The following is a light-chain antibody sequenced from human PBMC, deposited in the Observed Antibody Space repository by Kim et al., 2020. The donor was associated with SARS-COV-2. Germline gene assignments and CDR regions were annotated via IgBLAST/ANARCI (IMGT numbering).Light chain of an antibody. CDR2: NAS. J-gene: IGKJ1*01. CDR3: QQYNSAFWT. Sequence: DIQMTQSPSTLSASVGDRVTITCRASQSISRYLTWYQQKPGKAPKLLIYNASSLESGVPSRFSGSGSETEFTLTISSLQPDDFATYYCQQYNSAFWTFGQGTKVDIK. V-gene: IGKV1-5*01. CDR1: QSISRY.